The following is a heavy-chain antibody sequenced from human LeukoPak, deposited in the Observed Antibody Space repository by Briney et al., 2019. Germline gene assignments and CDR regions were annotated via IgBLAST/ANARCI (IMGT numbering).Heavy chain of an antibody. J-gene: IGHJ5*02. Sequence: ASVKVSCKASGYTFTSYFMHWVRQAPGQGLEWMGIINPSGGGTSYAQKFQGRVTMTRDTSTSTVYMELSSLRSEDTAVYYCARERLRGNWFDPWGQGTLVTVSS. CDR3: ARERLRGNWFDP. D-gene: IGHD3-10*01. V-gene: IGHV1-46*01. CDR2: INPSGGGT. CDR1: GYTFTSYF.